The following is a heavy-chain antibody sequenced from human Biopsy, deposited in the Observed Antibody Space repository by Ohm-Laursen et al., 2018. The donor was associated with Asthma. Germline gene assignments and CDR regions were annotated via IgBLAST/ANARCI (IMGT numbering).Heavy chain of an antibody. CDR1: PGSINDYY. J-gene: IGHJ5*02. Sequence: SDTLSLTCSVSPGSINDYYWNWIRQFPGKGLEWIGYVHSSGSTRFNPSLKSRVNVSVDTSVDQVSLKLSSVSAADTAIYYCARATSTWSQSGPHFFDHWGPGTLVTVSS. CDR2: VHSSGST. D-gene: IGHD6-13*01. V-gene: IGHV4-59*07. CDR3: ARATSTWSQSGPHFFDH.